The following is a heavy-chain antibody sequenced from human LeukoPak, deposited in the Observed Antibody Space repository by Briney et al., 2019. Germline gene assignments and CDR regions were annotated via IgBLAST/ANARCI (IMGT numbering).Heavy chain of an antibody. CDR2: ISSSGSTI. CDR3: ARDSWVTIDDVFDY. Sequence: GGSLRLSCAASGFTFSSYEMHWVRQAPGKGLEWVSYISSSGSTIYYAASVKGRFTISRDNAKNSLYLQMNSLTAEDTAVYYCARDSWVTIDDVFDYWGQGTQVTVSS. V-gene: IGHV3-48*03. J-gene: IGHJ4*02. CDR1: GFTFSSYE. D-gene: IGHD4-17*01.